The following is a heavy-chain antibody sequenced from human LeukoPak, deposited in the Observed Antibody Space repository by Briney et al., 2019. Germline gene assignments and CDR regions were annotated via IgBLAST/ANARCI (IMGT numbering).Heavy chain of an antibody. V-gene: IGHV3-23*01. CDR2: ISGSGGST. CDR3: AKGVGAIHAPLDY. D-gene: IGHD1-26*01. CDR1: GFTFSSYA. Sequence: TGGSLRLSCAASGFTFSSYAMSWVRQAPGKGLEWVSAISGSGGSTYYADSVKGRFTISRDNSKNTLYLQMNSLRAEDTAVYYCAKGVGAIHAPLDYWGQGTLVTVSS. J-gene: IGHJ4*02.